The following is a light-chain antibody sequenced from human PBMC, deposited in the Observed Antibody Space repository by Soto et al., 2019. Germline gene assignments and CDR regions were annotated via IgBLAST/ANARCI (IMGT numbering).Light chain of an antibody. V-gene: IGKV3-15*01. CDR1: QSVSSD. CDR2: GAS. CDR3: QQYNKWPRT. J-gene: IGKJ1*01. Sequence: EIEMTQSPATLSVSPGERATLSCRASQSVSSDLAWYHQKPGQAPRLLIYGASTRATGIPARFSGSGSGTEFTLTINSLQSEDFAVYYCQQYNKWPRTFGQGTKVDIK.